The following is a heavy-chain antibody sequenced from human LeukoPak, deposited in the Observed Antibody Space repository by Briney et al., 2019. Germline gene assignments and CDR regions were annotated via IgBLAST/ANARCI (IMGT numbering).Heavy chain of an antibody. D-gene: IGHD3-22*01. CDR3: AKDSYDSSGYYSDY. CDR2: IRYDGSNK. J-gene: IGHJ4*01. CDR1: GFTFSSYG. Sequence: GGSLRLSCAASGFTFSSYGMHRVRQAPGKGLEWVAFIRYDGSNKYYADSVKGRFTISRDNSKNTLYLQMNSLRAEDTAVYYCAKDSYDSSGYYSDYWGHGTLVTVSS. V-gene: IGHV3-30*02.